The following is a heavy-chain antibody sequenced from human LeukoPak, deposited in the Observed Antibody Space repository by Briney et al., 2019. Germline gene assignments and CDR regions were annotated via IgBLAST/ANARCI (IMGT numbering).Heavy chain of an antibody. Sequence: GESLQISCQGSGSRFTSYWIGWVRQLPGKGLEWMGIIYPGDSDTRYSPSFQGQVTISADKSISTAYLQWSSLKASDTAMYYCARRHCSSTSCSFDYWGQGTLVTVSS. CDR2: IYPGDSDT. D-gene: IGHD2-2*01. J-gene: IGHJ4*02. V-gene: IGHV5-51*01. CDR3: ARRHCSSTSCSFDY. CDR1: GSRFTSYW.